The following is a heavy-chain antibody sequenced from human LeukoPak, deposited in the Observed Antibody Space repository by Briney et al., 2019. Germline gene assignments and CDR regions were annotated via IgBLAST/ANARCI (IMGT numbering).Heavy chain of an antibody. J-gene: IGHJ4*02. CDR2: ISSSSYI. CDR3: ARDAATVRGVTED. V-gene: IGHV3-21*01. D-gene: IGHD3-10*02. CDR1: GFTFSSYA. Sequence: PGRSLRLSCAASGFTFSSYAMHWVRQAPGKGLEWVSSISSSSYIYYADSVKGRFTISRDNAKNSLYLRMNSLRAEDTAVYYCARDAATVRGVTEDWGQGTLVTVSS.